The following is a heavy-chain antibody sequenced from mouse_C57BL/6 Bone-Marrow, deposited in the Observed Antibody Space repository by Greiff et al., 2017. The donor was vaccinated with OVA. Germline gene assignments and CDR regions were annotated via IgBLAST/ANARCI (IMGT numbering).Heavy chain of an antibody. Sequence: EVQLQQSGTVLARPGASVKMSCKTSGYTFTSYWMHWVKQRPGQGLEWIGAIYPGNSDTSYNQKFKGKAKLTAVTSASTAYMELSSLTKEDSAVYYCTRATTVRTGDYYFDYWGQGTTLTVSS. CDR3: TRATTVRTGDYYFDY. CDR2: IYPGNSDT. CDR1: GYTFTSYW. V-gene: IGHV1-5*01. D-gene: IGHD1-1*01. J-gene: IGHJ2*01.